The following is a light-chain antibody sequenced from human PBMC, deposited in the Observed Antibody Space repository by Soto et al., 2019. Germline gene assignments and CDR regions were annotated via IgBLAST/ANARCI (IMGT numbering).Light chain of an antibody. CDR1: SSDVGGYDY. CDR3: SSFTSSGTL. J-gene: IGLJ3*02. V-gene: IGLV2-14*01. CDR2: EVS. Sequence: QSVLTQPATVSGSPGQPITISCTGTSSDVGGYDYVSWYQQHPGKVPKLIIYEVSIRASGVSNRFSASKSANTASLTISGLQPEDEPDYYCSSFTSSGTLFGGGTKLTVL.